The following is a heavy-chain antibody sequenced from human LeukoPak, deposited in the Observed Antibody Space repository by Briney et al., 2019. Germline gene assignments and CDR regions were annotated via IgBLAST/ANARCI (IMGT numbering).Heavy chain of an antibody. V-gene: IGHV4-59*01. CDR1: GGSISSYY. D-gene: IGHD3-22*01. CDR2: IYYSGST. CDR3: ARFNYYYDSSGYYKGGYFDY. J-gene: IGHJ4*02. Sequence: PSETLSLTCTVSGGSISSYYWSWIRQPPGKGLEWIGYIYYSGSTNYNPSLKSRVTISVDTSKNQFSLKLSSVTAADTAVYYCARFNYYYDSSGYYKGGYFDYWGQGTLVTVSS.